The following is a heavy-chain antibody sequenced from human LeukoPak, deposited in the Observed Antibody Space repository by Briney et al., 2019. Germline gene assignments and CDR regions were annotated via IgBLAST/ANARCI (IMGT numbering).Heavy chain of an antibody. CDR3: ARGCRAGYSSSWYWFDP. CDR2: IYYSGST. J-gene: IGHJ5*02. CDR1: GGSISSYY. Sequence: PSETLSLTCTVSGGSISSYYWSWIRQPPGKGLEWIGYIYYSGSTNYNPSLKSRVTISVDTSKNQFSLKLSSVTAADTAVYYCARGCRAGYSSSWYWFDPWGQGTLVTVSS. V-gene: IGHV4-59*12. D-gene: IGHD6-13*01.